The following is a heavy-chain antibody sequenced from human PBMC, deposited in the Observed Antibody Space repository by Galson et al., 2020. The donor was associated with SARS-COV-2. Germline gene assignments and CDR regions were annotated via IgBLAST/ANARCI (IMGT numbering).Heavy chain of an antibody. D-gene: IGHD3-10*01. V-gene: IGHV1-24*01. J-gene: IGHJ3*02. CDR1: GYNLTALS. Sequence: ASVKVSCRVSGYNLTALSMHWVRHAPAKGLEGMGGFHPEDGEIVYAQSFQGRLILTEDTSTDTAYMELSSLRPEDTAVYYCAILGFGYAFEMWGQGTVVTVSS. CDR3: AILGFGYAFEM. CDR2: FHPEDGEI.